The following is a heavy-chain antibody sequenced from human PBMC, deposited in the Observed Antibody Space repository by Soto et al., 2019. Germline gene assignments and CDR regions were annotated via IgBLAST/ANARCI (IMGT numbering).Heavy chain of an antibody. CDR3: ARETAKNFYDSSGPIDY. J-gene: IGHJ4*02. D-gene: IGHD3-22*01. V-gene: IGHV3-33*01. Sequence: GGSLRLSCAASGFTFSRYGMHWVRQAPGKGLEWVAVIWYDGSNKYYADSVKGRFTISRDNSKNTLYLQMNSLRAEDTAVYYCARETAKNFYDSSGPIDYWGQGTLVTVSS. CDR1: GFTFSRYG. CDR2: IWYDGSNK.